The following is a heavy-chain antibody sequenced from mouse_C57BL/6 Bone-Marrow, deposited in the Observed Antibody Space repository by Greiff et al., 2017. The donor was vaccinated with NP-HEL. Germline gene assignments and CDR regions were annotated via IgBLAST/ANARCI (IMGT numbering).Heavy chain of an antibody. V-gene: IGHV1-42*01. CDR2: INPSTGGT. J-gene: IGHJ4*01. CDR3: ARHYYGSSYRYAMDY. CDR1: GYSFTGYY. Sequence: EVQLQQSGPELVKPGASVKISCKASGYSFTGYYMNWVKQSPEKSLEWIGEINPSTGGTTYNQKFKAKATLTVDKSSSTAYMQLKSLTSEDSAVYYCARHYYGSSYRYAMDYWGQGTSVTVSS. D-gene: IGHD1-1*01.